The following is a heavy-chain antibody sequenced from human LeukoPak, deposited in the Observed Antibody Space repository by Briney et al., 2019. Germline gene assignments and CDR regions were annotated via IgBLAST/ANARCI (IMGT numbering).Heavy chain of an antibody. D-gene: IGHD5-12*01. CDR1: GFTFSSYA. Sequence: GGSLRLSCAASGFTFSSYAMSWVRQAPGKGLEWVSGISGSGGTTYYADSVQGRFTISRDNSKKTLFLQMSSLRAEDTAVYYCAKGDVVTAIFPLGYWGQGTLVIVSS. J-gene: IGHJ4*02. V-gene: IGHV3-23*01. CDR2: ISGSGGTT. CDR3: AKGDVVTAIFPLGY.